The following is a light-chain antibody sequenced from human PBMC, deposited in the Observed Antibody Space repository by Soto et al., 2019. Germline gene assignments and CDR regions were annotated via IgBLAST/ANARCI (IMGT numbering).Light chain of an antibody. CDR3: QQYDYWPPYT. CDR1: QSVSSN. J-gene: IGKJ2*01. CDR2: GAS. Sequence: EIVMTQSPATLSVSPGERATLSCRASQSVSSNFAWYQQKPGQPPRLLIYGASTRATGIPARFSGSGSGTEFTLTIDSLQSEDFAVYYCQQYDYWPPYTFGQGTKLEIK. V-gene: IGKV3-15*01.